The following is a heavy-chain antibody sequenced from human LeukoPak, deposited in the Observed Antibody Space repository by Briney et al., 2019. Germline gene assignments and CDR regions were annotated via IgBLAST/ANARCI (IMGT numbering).Heavy chain of an antibody. CDR3: ARSSIAARAGRAYHYYYYMDV. J-gene: IGHJ6*03. Sequence: SETLSLTCTVSGGSISSGSYYWSWIRQPAGKGLEWIGRIYTSGSTNYNPSLKSRVTISVDTSKNQFSLKLSSVTAADTAVYYCARSSIAARAGRAYHYYYYMDVWGKGTTVTVSS. D-gene: IGHD6-6*01. CDR1: GGSISSGSYY. V-gene: IGHV4-61*02. CDR2: IYTSGST.